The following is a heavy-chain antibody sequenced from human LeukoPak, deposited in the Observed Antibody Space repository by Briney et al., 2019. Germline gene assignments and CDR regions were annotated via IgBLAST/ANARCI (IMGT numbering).Heavy chain of an antibody. D-gene: IGHD5-24*01. CDR1: GYTFTSYY. Sequence: ASVTVSCKASGYTFTSYYMHWVRQAPGQGLEWMGIINPSGGSTSYAQKFQGRVTMTRDTSTSTVYMELSSLRSEDTAVYYCARNKEMATIPRFFDYGGRGPWVTV. V-gene: IGHV1-46*01. J-gene: IGHJ4*02. CDR2: INPSGGST. CDR3: ARNKEMATIPRFFDY.